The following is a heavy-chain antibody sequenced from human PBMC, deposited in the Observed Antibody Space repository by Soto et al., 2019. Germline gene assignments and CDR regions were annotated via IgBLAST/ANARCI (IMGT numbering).Heavy chain of an antibody. CDR3: ARLTTSSGWSLFDS. V-gene: IGHV4-61*01. Sequence: NPSETLSVTCPVSGDSVSSGSYYWTWIRQPPEKGLEYIAYIHSSGRTNYNPSLASRVAMSVDTSKKQFTLNLRSLTAADTARYYGARLTTSSGWSLFDSWGQGMLVTVSS. J-gene: IGHJ4*02. CDR2: IHSSGRT. D-gene: IGHD6-13*01. CDR1: GDSVSSGSYY.